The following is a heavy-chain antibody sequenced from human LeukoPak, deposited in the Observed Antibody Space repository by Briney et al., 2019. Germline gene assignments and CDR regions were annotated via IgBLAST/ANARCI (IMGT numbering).Heavy chain of an antibody. CDR3: AMDNWLDH. CDR1: GDSVSSNRVA. Sequence: SQTLSLTCAISGDSVSSNRVAWNWIRQSPTRGLEWLGRTYYRSKWNHDYGVFVRGRITIYADTSKNEFHLHLNSVTPEDTAVYYCAMDNWLDHWGQGTLVTVSS. V-gene: IGHV6-1*01. J-gene: IGHJ5*02. CDR2: TYYRSKWNH.